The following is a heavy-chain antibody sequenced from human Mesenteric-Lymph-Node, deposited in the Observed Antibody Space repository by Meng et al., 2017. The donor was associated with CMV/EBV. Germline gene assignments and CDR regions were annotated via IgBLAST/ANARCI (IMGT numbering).Heavy chain of an antibody. V-gene: IGHV4-39*07. CDR2: IYYSGST. D-gene: IGHD2-2*01. Sequence: GSLRLSCTVSGGSISSSSYYWGWIRQPPGKGLEWIGSIYYSGSTYYNPSLKSRVTISVDTSKNQFSLKLSSVTAADTAVYYCARGSKIVVVPAATEGDFDYWGQGTLVTVSS. CDR3: ARGSKIVVVPAATEGDFDY. J-gene: IGHJ4*02. CDR1: GGSISSSSYY.